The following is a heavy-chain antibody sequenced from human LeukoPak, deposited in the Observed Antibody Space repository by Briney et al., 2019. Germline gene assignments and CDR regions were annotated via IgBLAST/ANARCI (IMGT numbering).Heavy chain of an antibody. Sequence: GGSLRLSCAASGFTFSSYGMHWVRQAPGKWLEWVAFIRYDGSNKYYADSVKSRFTISRDNSKNTLYLQMNSLRAEDTAVYYCAKALHGSGLNLFDYWGQGTLVTVSS. J-gene: IGHJ4*02. CDR2: IRYDGSNK. CDR3: AKALHGSGLNLFDY. D-gene: IGHD3-10*01. V-gene: IGHV3-30*02. CDR1: GFTFSSYG.